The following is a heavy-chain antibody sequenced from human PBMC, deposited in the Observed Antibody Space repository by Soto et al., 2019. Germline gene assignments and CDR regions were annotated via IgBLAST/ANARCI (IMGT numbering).Heavy chain of an antibody. J-gene: IGHJ6*02. D-gene: IGHD1-26*01. CDR1: GFTFSSYW. Sequence: PGGSLRLSCAASGFTFSSYWMSWVRQAPGKGLEWVANIKQDGSEKYYVDSVKGRFTISRDNAKNSLYLQMNSLRAEDTAVYYCARSDASQSWSWYYYYYGMDVWGQGTTVTVSS. V-gene: IGHV3-7*05. CDR2: IKQDGSEK. CDR3: ARSDASQSWSWYYYYYGMDV.